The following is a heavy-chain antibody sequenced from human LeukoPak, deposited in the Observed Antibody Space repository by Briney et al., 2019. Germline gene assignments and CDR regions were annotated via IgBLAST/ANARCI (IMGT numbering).Heavy chain of an antibody. V-gene: IGHV3-23*01. D-gene: IGHD1-26*01. CDR2: IDRSGERT. CDR3: TKDVQNDVGATDC. Sequence: PGGSLRLSCAASGFTFSIHAMTWVRQAPGKGLEWVSTIDRSGERTHYADPVKGRFTISRDNSRNTLYLQMNSLRAEDTAIYYCTKDVQNDVGATDCWGQGTLVTVSS. CDR1: GFTFSIHA. J-gene: IGHJ4*02.